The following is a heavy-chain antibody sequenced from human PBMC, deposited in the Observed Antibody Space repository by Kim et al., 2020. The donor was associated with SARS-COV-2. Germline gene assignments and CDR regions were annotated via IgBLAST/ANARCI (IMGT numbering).Heavy chain of an antibody. Sequence: GGSLRLSCVASGFTFSNYEMNWVRQAPGKGLAWLAYISSSGGTKYYADSMKGRFTISRDNAKNSLYLQMNSLTVGDTAVYYCARNPTLGHCSGGSCYFDYWGQGALVTVSS. J-gene: IGHJ4*02. CDR3: ARNPTLGHCSGGSCYFDY. D-gene: IGHD2-15*01. CDR2: ISSSGGTK. CDR1: GFTFSNYE. V-gene: IGHV3-48*03.